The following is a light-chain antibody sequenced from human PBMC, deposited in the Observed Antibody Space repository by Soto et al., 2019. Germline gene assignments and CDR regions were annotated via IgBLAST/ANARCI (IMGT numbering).Light chain of an antibody. CDR3: QSYDTSLSVV. V-gene: IGLV1-40*01. CDR1: SSNIGAGYD. J-gene: IGLJ2*01. CDR2: ANS. Sequence: QSVLTQPPSVSGAPGQRVTISCTGSSSNIGAGYDVHWYQQLPGTAPKLLMYANSNRPSGVPDRFSGFKSGTSASLAITGLQAEDEADYYCQSYDTSLSVVFGGGTQLTVL.